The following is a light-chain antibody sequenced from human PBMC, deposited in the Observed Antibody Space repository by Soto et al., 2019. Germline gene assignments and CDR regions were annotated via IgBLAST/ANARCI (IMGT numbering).Light chain of an antibody. CDR3: QQCTDWPRGT. V-gene: IGKV3-11*01. CDR2: DAS. CDR1: QSVRAD. Sequence: EIVLPHSPATLSLSPGDRAPLSCRASQSVRADLAWYHQKPGQAPRLLIYDASTRATGIPPRFIGSGSGTDFTLTISSREADVVAVYYCQQCTDWPRGTFGPGTKVDIK. J-gene: IGKJ3*01.